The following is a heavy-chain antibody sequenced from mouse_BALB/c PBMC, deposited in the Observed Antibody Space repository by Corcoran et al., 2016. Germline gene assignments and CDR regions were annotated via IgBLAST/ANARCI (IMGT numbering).Heavy chain of an antibody. CDR2: IYPGSGNT. V-gene: IGHV1-77*01. Sequence: QVQLQQSGAELARPGASVKLSCKASGYTFTDYYINWVKQRTGQDLEWIGEIYPGSGNTYYNEKFKGKATLTADKSSSTAYMQLSSLTSEDSAVYFRATTVVDYWGQGTTLTVSS. J-gene: IGHJ2*01. CDR1: GYTFTDYY. CDR3: ATTVVDY. D-gene: IGHD1-1*01.